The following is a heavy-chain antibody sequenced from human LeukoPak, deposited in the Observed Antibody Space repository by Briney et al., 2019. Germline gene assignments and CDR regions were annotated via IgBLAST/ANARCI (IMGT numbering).Heavy chain of an antibody. J-gene: IGHJ5*02. CDR2: IYYSGST. CDR3: ARGAGYSGYELWFDP. V-gene: IGHV4-31*03. Sequence: PSETLSLTCTVSGGSISSGGYYWSWIRQHPGKGLEWIGYIYYSGSTYYKPSLKSRVTISVDTSQNQFSLKLSSVTAADTAVYYCARGAGYSGYELWFDPWGQGTLVSVSP. CDR1: GGSISSGGYY. D-gene: IGHD5-12*01.